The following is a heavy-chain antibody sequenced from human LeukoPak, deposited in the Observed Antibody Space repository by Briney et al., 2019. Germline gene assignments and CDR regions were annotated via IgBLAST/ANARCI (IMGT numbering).Heavy chain of an antibody. CDR1: GYTFTGYY. CDR2: INPNSGGT. Sequence: GASVKVSCKASGYTFTGYYMHWVRQAPGQGLEWMGWINPNSGGTNYAQKFQGRVTMTRDTSISTAYMELSRLRSDDTAVYYCARDGQYSSSSRRYYYYMDVWGKGTTVTVSS. J-gene: IGHJ6*03. D-gene: IGHD6-6*01. V-gene: IGHV1-2*02. CDR3: ARDGQYSSSSRRYYYYMDV.